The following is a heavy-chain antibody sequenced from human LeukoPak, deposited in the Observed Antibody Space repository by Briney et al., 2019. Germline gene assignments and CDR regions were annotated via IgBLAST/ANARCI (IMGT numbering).Heavy chain of an antibody. CDR3: ARDPSHSIAAASYYMDV. CDR2: IYYSGST. CDR1: GGSISSYY. Sequence: PSETLSLTCTVSGGSISSYYWSWIRQPPGKGLEWIGYIYYSGSTNYNPSLKSRVTISVDTSKNQFSLKLSSVTAADTAVYYCARDPSHSIAAASYYMDVWGKGTTVTISS. D-gene: IGHD6-13*01. V-gene: IGHV4-59*01. J-gene: IGHJ6*03.